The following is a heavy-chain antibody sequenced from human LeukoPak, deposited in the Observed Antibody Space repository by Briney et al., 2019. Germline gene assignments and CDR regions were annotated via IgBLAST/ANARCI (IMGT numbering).Heavy chain of an antibody. Sequence: AGGSLRLSCAASGFTFSSYGMSWVRQAPGKGLEWVSAISGSGGSTYYADSVKGRFTISRDNSKNTLYLQMNSLRAEDTAVYYCAKDRRGDTAMTSDYWGQGTLVTVSS. V-gene: IGHV3-23*01. CDR1: GFTFSSYG. CDR2: ISGSGGST. CDR3: AKDRRGDTAMTSDY. J-gene: IGHJ4*02. D-gene: IGHD5-18*01.